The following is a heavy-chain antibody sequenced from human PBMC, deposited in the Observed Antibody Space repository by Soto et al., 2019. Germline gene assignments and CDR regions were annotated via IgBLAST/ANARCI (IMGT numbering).Heavy chain of an antibody. J-gene: IGHJ6*03. CDR1: GYTFTSYG. CDR3: ARSEGYCSSTSCRYYYMDV. V-gene: IGHV1-18*01. CDR2: ISAYNGNT. D-gene: IGHD2-2*01. Sequence: VASVKVSCKASGYTFTSYGISWVRQAPGQGLEWMGWISAYNGNTDYAQTLQGRVTMTTDTSTSTAYLELRSLRSDDTAVYYCARSEGYCSSTSCRYYYMDVWGQGTLVTVS.